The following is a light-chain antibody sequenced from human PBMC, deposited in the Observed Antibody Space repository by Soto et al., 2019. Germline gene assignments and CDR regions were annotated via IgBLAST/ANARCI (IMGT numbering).Light chain of an antibody. CDR3: QVWDTSSDHPV. CDR1: NIGIKD. V-gene: IGLV3-21*01. J-gene: IGLJ2*01. CDR2: DNR. Sequence: SYELTQPPSVSGAPGQTASISCGGNNIGIKDVYWYQQQPGQAPVLVIYDNRDRPSGIPERFSGSNSGNTATLTISRVEAGYEADYYCQVWDTSSDHPVFGGGTQLTVL.